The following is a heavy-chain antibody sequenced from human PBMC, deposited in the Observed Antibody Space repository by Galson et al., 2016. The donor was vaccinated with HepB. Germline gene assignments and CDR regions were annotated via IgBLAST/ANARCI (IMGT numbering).Heavy chain of an antibody. CDR3: ARVDYTDEGINV. V-gene: IGHV3-7*01. CDR1: GFTFNDYW. CDR2: LSPDGTDK. Sequence: SLRLSCAASGFTFNDYWMTWVRQAPGKGLEWVANLSPDGTDKRYAGSVKGRFTISRDNPNNSVFLQMSSLRAEDTALYYCARVDYTDEGINVWCQGTTVTVSS. J-gene: IGHJ6*02. D-gene: IGHD4-11*01.